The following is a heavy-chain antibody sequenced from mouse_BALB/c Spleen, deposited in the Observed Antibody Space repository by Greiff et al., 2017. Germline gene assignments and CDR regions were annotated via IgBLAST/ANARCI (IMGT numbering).Heavy chain of an antibody. CDR2: IDPENGNT. CDR3: AREITTWFAY. D-gene: IGHD2-4*01. CDR1: GFNIKDYY. J-gene: IGHJ3*01. Sequence: VQLKQSGAELVRPGALVKLSCKASGFNIKDYYMHWVKQRPEQGLEWIGWIDPENGNTIYDPKFQGKASITADTSSNTAYLQLSSLTSEDTAVYYCAREITTWFAYWGQGTLVTVSA. V-gene: IGHV14-1*02.